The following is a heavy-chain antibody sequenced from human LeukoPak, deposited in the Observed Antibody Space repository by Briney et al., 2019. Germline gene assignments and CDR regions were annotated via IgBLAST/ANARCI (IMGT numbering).Heavy chain of an antibody. CDR2: IYYSGST. D-gene: IGHD3-3*01. J-gene: IGHJ4*02. CDR3: ARSSPEEWLLYEEDY. CDR1: AGSISSGDYY. Sequence: SETLSLTCTVSAGSISSGDYYWSWIRQPPGKGLEWIGYIYYSGSTYYNPSLKSRVTISVDTSKNQFSLKLSSVTAADTAVYYCARSSPEEWLLYEEDYWGQGTLVTVSS. V-gene: IGHV4-30-4*08.